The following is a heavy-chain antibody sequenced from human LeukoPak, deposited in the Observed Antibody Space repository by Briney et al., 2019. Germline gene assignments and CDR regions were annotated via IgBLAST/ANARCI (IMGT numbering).Heavy chain of an antibody. CDR2: INPDGTRT. Sequence: GGTLRLSCVASGLIFSNSWMHWVRQAPGKGLVWVSRINPDGTRTTYADSVKGRFTLSRDNAKNPVYLQMNSLTAEDTAVYHCVPSLGARDYWGQGTPVTVSS. J-gene: IGHJ4*02. CDR3: VPSLGARDY. V-gene: IGHV3-74*01. CDR1: GLIFSNSW. D-gene: IGHD3-16*01.